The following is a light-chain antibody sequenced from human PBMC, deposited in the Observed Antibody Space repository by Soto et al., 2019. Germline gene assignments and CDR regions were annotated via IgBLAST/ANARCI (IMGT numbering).Light chain of an antibody. CDR3: QQRYPWPTVFT. CDR2: DAS. Sequence: EIVLTQSPATLSLSPGDRATLSCRASQSISHYLAWYQHKPGQAPRRLIYDASNRASGIPARFSGSGSGTDFTLTISSLEPDDFAVYYGQQRYPWPTVFTFGPGNKVDFK. V-gene: IGKV3-11*01. CDR1: QSISHY. J-gene: IGKJ3*01.